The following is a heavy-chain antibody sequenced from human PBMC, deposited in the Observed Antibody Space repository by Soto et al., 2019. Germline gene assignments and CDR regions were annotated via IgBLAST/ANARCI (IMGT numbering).Heavy chain of an antibody. D-gene: IGHD1-1*01. CDR2: IYYSGST. J-gene: IGHJ6*03. CDR3: ARQSIGTSYMDV. CDR1: GGSISSYY. Sequence: SETLSLTCTVSGGSISSYYWSWIRQPPGKGLEWIGYIYYSGSTNYNPSLKSRVTISVDTSKNQFSLKLSSVTAADTAVYYCARQSIGTSYMDVWGKGTTVTVSS. V-gene: IGHV4-59*08.